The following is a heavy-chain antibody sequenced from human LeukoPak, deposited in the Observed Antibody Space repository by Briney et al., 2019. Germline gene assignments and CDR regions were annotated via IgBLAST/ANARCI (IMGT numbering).Heavy chain of an antibody. Sequence: PSETLSLTCTVSGGSISSGGYYWSWIRQPPGKGLEWIGYIYHSGSTYYNPSLKSRVTISVDRSKNQFSLKLSSVTAADTAVYYCARWVSQWELLTGGMKSFDYWGQGTLVTVSS. V-gene: IGHV4-30-2*01. CDR2: IYHSGST. J-gene: IGHJ4*02. CDR3: ARWVSQWELLTGGMKSFDY. D-gene: IGHD1-26*01. CDR1: GGSISSGGYY.